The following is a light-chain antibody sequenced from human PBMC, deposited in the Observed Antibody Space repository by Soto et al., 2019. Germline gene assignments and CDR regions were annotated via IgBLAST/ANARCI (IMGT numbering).Light chain of an antibody. CDR1: QSVGSS. CDR3: QQCGESPNT. CDR2: DAS. Sequence: RVMPQSTATLSFSPGERATLSCRASQSVGSSLAWYQQKPGQAPRLLIYDASNRATGIPARFSGSGSGTDFTLTISRLEPEDFAIYYCQQCGESPNTFGQGTRLEIK. J-gene: IGKJ5*01. V-gene: IGKV3-11*01.